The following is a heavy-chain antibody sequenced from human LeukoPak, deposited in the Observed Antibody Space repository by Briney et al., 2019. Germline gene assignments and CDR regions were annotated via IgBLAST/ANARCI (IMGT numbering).Heavy chain of an antibody. D-gene: IGHD3-10*01. V-gene: IGHV3-23*01. J-gene: IGHJ4*02. CDR1: GFTFSSYA. Sequence: GGSLRLSCAASGFTFSSYAMSWVRQAPGKGLEWVSAISGSGGSTYYADSVKGRFTISRDNSKNTLYLQMNSLRAEDTAVYYCAKGGVDGSGSHYNRYYFDYWGQGTLVTVSS. CDR2: ISGSGGST. CDR3: AKGGVDGSGSHYNRYYFDY.